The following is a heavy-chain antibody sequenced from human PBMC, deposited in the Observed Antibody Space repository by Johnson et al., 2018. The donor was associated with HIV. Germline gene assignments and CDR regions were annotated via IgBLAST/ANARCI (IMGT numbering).Heavy chain of an antibody. Sequence: VQLVESGGGVVRPGGSLRLSCAASGFTFDDYGMTWVRQAPGKGLEWVSTITDGGGETFYADSVKGRFTISRDNRKNTLYLEMGSLRAEDTAVYYCAKARSRRWHHDAFDIWGQGTLVSVSS. CDR1: GFTFDDYG. J-gene: IGHJ3*02. D-gene: IGHD5-24*01. V-gene: IGHV3-23*04. CDR3: AKARSRRWHHDAFDI. CDR2: ITDGGGET.